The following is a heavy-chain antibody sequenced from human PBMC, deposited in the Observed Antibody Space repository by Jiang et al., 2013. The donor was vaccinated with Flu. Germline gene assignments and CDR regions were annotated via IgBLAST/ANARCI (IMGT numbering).Heavy chain of an antibody. D-gene: IGHD3-10*02. V-gene: IGHV1-46*01. Sequence: VTMTRDTSTSTVYMELSSLRSEDTAVYYCARDVQGDGTFDYWGQGTLVTVSS. CDR3: ARDVQGDGTFDY. J-gene: IGHJ4*02.